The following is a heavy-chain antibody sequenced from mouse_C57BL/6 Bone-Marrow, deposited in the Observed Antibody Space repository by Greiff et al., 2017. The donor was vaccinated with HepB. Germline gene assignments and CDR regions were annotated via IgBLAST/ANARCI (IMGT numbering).Heavy chain of an antibody. V-gene: IGHV5-6*01. D-gene: IGHD4-1*01. CDR3: ARLLTLMDY. J-gene: IGHJ4*01. CDR2: ISSGGSYT. Sequence: EVNVVESGGDLVKPGGSLKLSCAASGFTFSSYGMSWVRQTPDKRLEWVATISSGGSYTYYPDSVKGRFTISRDNAKNTLYLQMSSLKSEDTAMYYCARLLTLMDYWGQGTSVTVSS. CDR1: GFTFSSYG.